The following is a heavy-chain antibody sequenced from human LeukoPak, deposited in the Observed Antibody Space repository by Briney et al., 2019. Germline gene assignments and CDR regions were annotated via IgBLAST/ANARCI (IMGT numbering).Heavy chain of an antibody. J-gene: IGHJ4*02. V-gene: IGHV3-30*01. CDR2: ISYDGSNK. CDR3: ARGSGYDN. D-gene: IGHD5-12*01. Sequence: TGGSLRLSCAASGFTFSSYALHRVRQAPRKGLEWVAVISYDGSNKYYADSVKGRFTISRDNSKNTLYLQMNSLRAEDTAVYYCARGSGYDNWGQGTLVTVSS. CDR1: GFTFSSYA.